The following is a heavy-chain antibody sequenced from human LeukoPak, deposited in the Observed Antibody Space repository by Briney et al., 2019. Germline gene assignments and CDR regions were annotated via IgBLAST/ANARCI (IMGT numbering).Heavy chain of an antibody. CDR3: ARRRQRYTYYYYYMDV. Sequence: SETLSLTCAVYGGSFSGYYWSWIRQPPGKGLEWIGEINHSGSTNYNPSLKSRVTISVDTSKNQFSLKLSSVTAADTAVYYCARRRQRYTYYYYYMDVWGKGTTVTISS. V-gene: IGHV4-34*01. D-gene: IGHD6-25*01. CDR1: GGSFSGYY. J-gene: IGHJ6*03. CDR2: INHSGST.